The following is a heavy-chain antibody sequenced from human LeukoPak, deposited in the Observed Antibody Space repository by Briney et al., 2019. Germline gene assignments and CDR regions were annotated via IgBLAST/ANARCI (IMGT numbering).Heavy chain of an antibody. V-gene: IGHV4-31*03. CDR3: ASRGDPRSSGYYHATNYYGMDV. D-gene: IGHD3-22*01. Sequence: SETLSLTCTVSGGSISSGGYYWSWIRQHPGKGLEWIGYIYYSGSTYYNPSLKSRVTISVDTSKNQFSLKLRSVTAADTAVYYCASRGDPRSSGYYHATNYYGMDVWGQGTTVTVSS. J-gene: IGHJ6*02. CDR1: GGSISSGGYY. CDR2: IYYSGST.